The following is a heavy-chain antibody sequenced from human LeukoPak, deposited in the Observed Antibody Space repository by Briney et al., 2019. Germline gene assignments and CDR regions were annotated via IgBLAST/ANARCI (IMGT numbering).Heavy chain of an antibody. J-gene: IGHJ5*02. CDR3: ARDPRGAT. Sequence: TGGSLRLSCAASGFTFSSYAMSWVRQAPGKGLEWVSVIYSGGSTYYADSVKGRFTISRDNSKNTLYLQMNSLRAEDTAVYYCARDPRGATWGQGTLVTVSS. V-gene: IGHV3-66*02. CDR1: GFTFSSYA. CDR2: IYSGGST. D-gene: IGHD1-26*01.